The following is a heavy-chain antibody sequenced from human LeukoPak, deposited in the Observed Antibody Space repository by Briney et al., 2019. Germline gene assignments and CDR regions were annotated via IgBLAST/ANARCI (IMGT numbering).Heavy chain of an antibody. V-gene: IGHV3-21*01. Sequence: GRSLRLSCAASGFTFSSYTMNWVRQAPGKGLEWVSFISTSSSYIYYADSVKGRFTISRGNAKNSLYLQMNSLRAEDTAVYYCARDARGGYTYGGLDQWGQGILVTVSS. CDR3: ARDARGGYTYGGLDQ. J-gene: IGHJ4*02. D-gene: IGHD5-18*01. CDR2: ISTSSSYI. CDR1: GFTFSSYT.